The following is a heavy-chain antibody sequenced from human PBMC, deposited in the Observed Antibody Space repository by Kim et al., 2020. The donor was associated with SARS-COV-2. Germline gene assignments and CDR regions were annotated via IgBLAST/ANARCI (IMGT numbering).Heavy chain of an antibody. V-gene: IGHV5-51*01. Sequence: GESLKISCKGSGYSFTSYWIGWVRQMPGKGLEWMGIIYPGDSDTRYSPSFQGQVTISADKSISTAYLQWSSLKASDTAMYYCARVAMAAQQKYYYYYGMDVWGQGTTVTVSS. CDR3: ARVAMAAQQKYYYYYGMDV. CDR2: IYPGDSDT. J-gene: IGHJ6*02. D-gene: IGHD6-19*01. CDR1: GYSFTSYW.